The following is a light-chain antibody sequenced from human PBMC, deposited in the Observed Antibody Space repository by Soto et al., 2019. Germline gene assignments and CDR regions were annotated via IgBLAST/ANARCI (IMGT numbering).Light chain of an antibody. V-gene: IGLV1-44*01. J-gene: IGLJ1*01. CDR1: SSNIGSNT. Sequence: QLVLTQPPSASGTPGQSVTISCSGSSSNIGSNTVNWYQQLPGTAPKLLIYSNNQRPSGVPDRFSGSKSGTSASLAISGLQSEDEADYYCAAWDDSLNGGVFGTGTKLTVL. CDR2: SNN. CDR3: AAWDDSLNGGV.